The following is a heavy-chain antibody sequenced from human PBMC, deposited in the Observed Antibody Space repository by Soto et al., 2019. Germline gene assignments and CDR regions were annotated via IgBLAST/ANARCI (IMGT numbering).Heavy chain of an antibody. CDR3: TTELAHLWFGEFLGYDY. D-gene: IGHD3-10*01. V-gene: IGHV3-15*07. CDR1: GFTFSNAW. CDR2: IKSKTDGGTT. Sequence: EVQLVESGGGLVKPGGSLRLSCAASGFTFSNAWMNWVRQAPGKGLEWVGRIKSKTDGGTTDYAAPVKGRFTISRDDSKNTLYLQMNSLKTEDTAVYYCTTELAHLWFGEFLGYDYWGQGTLVTVSS. J-gene: IGHJ4*02.